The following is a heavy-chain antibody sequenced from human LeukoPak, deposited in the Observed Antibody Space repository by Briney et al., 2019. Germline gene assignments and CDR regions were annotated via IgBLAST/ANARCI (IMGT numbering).Heavy chain of an antibody. CDR2: INHSGST. Sequence: SETLSLTCAVYGGSFSGYHWSWIRQPPGKGLEWIGEINHSGSTNYNPSLKSRVTISVDTSKNQFSLKLSSVTAADTAVYYCARAHDYVWGSYRPHSLTEYFQHWGQGTLVTVSS. CDR1: GGSFSGYH. D-gene: IGHD3-16*02. CDR3: ARAHDYVWGSYRPHSLTEYFQH. V-gene: IGHV4-34*01. J-gene: IGHJ1*01.